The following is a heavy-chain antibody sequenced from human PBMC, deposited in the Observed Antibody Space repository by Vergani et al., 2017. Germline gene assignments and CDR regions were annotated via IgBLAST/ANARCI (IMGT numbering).Heavy chain of an antibody. CDR3: ARDAEYSSSSENWFDP. V-gene: IGHV3-11*06. D-gene: IGHD6-6*01. J-gene: IGHJ5*02. CDR2: ISSSSSYI. CDR1: GFTFSDYY. Sequence: QVQLVESGGGLVKPGGSLRLSCAASGFTFSDYYMSWIRQAPGKGLEWVSSISSSSSYIYYADSVKGRFTISRDNAKNSLYLQMNSLRAEDTAVYYCARDAEYSSSSENWFDPWGQGTLVTVSS.